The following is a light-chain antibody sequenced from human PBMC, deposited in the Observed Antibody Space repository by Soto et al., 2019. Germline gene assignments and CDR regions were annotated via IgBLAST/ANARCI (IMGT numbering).Light chain of an antibody. V-gene: IGKV1-27*01. J-gene: IGKJ1*01. CDR3: QEYNSAPWT. CDR1: QGISNF. Sequence: DIQMTQSPSSLSASVGDRVTITCRASQGISNFLAWYQQKPGKVPKLLIYAASTLQSGVPSRFSGSGSGTDFTLTITSLQPEDVATYYCQEYNSAPWTFGQGNKVEIK. CDR2: AAS.